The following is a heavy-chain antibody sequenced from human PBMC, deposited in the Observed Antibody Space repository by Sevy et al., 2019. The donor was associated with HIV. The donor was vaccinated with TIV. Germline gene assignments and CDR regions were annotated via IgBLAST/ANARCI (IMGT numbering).Heavy chain of an antibody. CDR3: AKNRPPGGSLFSRHGMDV. CDR1: GFTFGTYD. Sequence: GGSLRLSCAASGFTFGTYDMHWVRQAPGKGLEWVALISYDGSYRYYADSVRGRFSMSRDNSKNTMYLQMSGLLIEDTAVYYCAKNRPPGGSLFSRHGMDVWGRGTTVTVSS. D-gene: IGHD3-16*01. CDR2: ISYDGSYR. J-gene: IGHJ6*02. V-gene: IGHV3-30*18.